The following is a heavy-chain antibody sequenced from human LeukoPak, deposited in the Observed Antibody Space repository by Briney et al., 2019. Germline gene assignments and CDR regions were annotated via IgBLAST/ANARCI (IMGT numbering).Heavy chain of an antibody. J-gene: IGHJ6*02. CDR1: GFTVSSNY. D-gene: IGHD3-3*01. CDR3: ARDPNFWSGYPQIYGMDV. CDR2: IYSGGST. Sequence: SGGSLRLSCAASGFTVSSNYMSWVRQAPGKGLEWVSVIYSGGSTYYADSVKGRFTISRDNSKNTLYLQMNSLRAEDTAVYYCARDPNFWSGYPQIYGMDVWGQGTTVTVSS. V-gene: IGHV3-53*01.